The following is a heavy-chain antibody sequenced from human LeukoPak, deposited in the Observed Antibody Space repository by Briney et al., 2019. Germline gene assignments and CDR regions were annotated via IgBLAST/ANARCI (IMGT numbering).Heavy chain of an antibody. V-gene: IGHV1-24*01. Sequence: ASVTVSFKVSGYTLTELSMHWVRQAPGKGLEWMGGFDPEDGETIYAQKFQGRVTMTEDTSTDTAYMELSSLRSEDTAVYYCARANPEYSYGQAYYGMDVWGQGTTVTVSS. D-gene: IGHD5-18*01. CDR1: GYTLTELS. J-gene: IGHJ6*02. CDR3: ARANPEYSYGQAYYGMDV. CDR2: FDPEDGET.